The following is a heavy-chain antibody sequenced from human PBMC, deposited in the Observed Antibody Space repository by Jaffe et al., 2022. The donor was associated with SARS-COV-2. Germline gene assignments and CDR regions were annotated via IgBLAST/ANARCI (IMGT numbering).Heavy chain of an antibody. CDR3: SSLNQFNAFNR. CDR1: GFPFTYVW. Sequence: EVQLAESGGGLVKPGGSLRLSCAASGFPFTYVWMNWVRQAPGKGLEWLGRIRSKTDGGTTDYAAAVEGRFTISRDDSKNTLYLQMNSLKIEDTAVYYCSSLNQFNAFNRWGQGTMVTVSS. CDR2: IRSKTDGGTT. V-gene: IGHV3-15*01. J-gene: IGHJ3*02.